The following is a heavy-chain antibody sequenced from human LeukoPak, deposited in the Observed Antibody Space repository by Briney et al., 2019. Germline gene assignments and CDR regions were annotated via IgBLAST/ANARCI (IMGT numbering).Heavy chain of an antibody. CDR3: ARDPGYYYGSGSYGPWFDP. D-gene: IGHD3-10*01. Sequence: GGSLRLSCAASGFTFSSYAMSWVRQAPGKGLEWVSAISGSGGSTYYADSVKGRFTISRDNSKNTLYLQMNSLRAKDTAVYYCARDPGYYYGSGSYGPWFDPWGQGTLVTVSS. J-gene: IGHJ5*02. CDR2: ISGSGGST. CDR1: GFTFSSYA. V-gene: IGHV3-23*01.